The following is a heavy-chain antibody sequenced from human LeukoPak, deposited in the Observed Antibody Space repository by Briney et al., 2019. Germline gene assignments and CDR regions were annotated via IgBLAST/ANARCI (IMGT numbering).Heavy chain of an antibody. V-gene: IGHV3-7*03. Sequence: GGSLRLSCAASGFTFSSYSMNWVRQAPGKGLEWVANIKEDGSEKYYVDSVKGRFTISRDSAKNSLYLQMNSLRVEDTAVYYCARDHNYGSDYWGQGTLVTVSS. D-gene: IGHD5-18*01. CDR1: GFTFSSYS. CDR3: ARDHNYGSDY. J-gene: IGHJ4*02. CDR2: IKEDGSEK.